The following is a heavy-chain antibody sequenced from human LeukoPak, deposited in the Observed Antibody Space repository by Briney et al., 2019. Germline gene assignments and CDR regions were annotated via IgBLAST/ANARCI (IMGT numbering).Heavy chain of an antibody. V-gene: IGHV3-7*03. Sequence: GGSLRLSCAASGFTFSSYSMNWVRQAPGKGLEWVANIKEDGSEKYYVDSVKGRFTISRDSAKNSLYLQMNSLRVEDTAVYYCARDHNYGSDYWGQGTLVTVSS. D-gene: IGHD5-18*01. CDR1: GFTFSSYS. CDR3: ARDHNYGSDY. J-gene: IGHJ4*02. CDR2: IKEDGSEK.